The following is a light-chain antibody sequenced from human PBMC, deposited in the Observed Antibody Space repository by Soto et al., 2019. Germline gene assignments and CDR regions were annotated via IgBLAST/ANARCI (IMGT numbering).Light chain of an antibody. Sequence: QSVLTQPPSVSAAPGQKATLSCSGSSSNIGDNYVSWYQHLPGTAPKLLIYETNKRPSGIPDRSSGSKSGTSATLGITGLQTGDQADYYCGTWDLSLGADVFGTGTTVTVL. CDR3: GTWDLSLGADV. V-gene: IGLV1-51*02. J-gene: IGLJ1*01. CDR2: ETN. CDR1: SSNIGDNY.